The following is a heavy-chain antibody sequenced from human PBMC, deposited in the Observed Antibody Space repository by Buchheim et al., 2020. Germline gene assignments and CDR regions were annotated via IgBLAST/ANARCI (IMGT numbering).Heavy chain of an antibody. J-gene: IGHJ4*02. V-gene: IGHV4-61*01. CDR3: ARQQRGYTVDY. Sequence: QVQLQESGPGLEKPSEALSLTCTVSGGPVSSGLYYWSWIRQPPGKGLEWIGYIYYSGSTNYNPSLKSRVTISVDTSKNQFSLELSSVTAADTAVYYCARQQRGYTVDYWDQGTL. CDR1: GGPVSSGLYY. CDR2: IYYSGST. D-gene: IGHD5-12*01.